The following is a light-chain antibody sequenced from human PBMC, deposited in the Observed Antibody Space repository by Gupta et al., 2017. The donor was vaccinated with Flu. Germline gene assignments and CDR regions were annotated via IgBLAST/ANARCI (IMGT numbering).Light chain of an antibody. V-gene: IGKV1-5*03. CDR1: RTLVTW. J-gene: IGKJ2*01. CDR3: QQYVAYSYT. CDR2: KAS. Sequence: GDRVTITCRASRTLVTWVAWYQQKPGKAPRLLISKASDLQDGVPSRFSGSGSGTEFTLTISRLQPDDFATYHCQQYVAYSYTFGEGTKLEI.